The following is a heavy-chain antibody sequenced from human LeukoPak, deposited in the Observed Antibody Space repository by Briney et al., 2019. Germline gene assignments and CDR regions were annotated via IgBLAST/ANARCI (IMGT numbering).Heavy chain of an antibody. CDR1: GGSISSYY. D-gene: IGHD2-15*01. V-gene: IGHV4-59*01. CDR3: ARFCSGGSCDPGWFDP. Sequence: SETLSLTCTVSGGSISSYYWSWLRQPPGKGLEWIGYIYYSGSTNYNPSLKSRVTISVDTSKNQFSLKLSSVTAADTAVYYCARFCSGGSCDPGWFDPWGQGTLVTVSS. CDR2: IYYSGST. J-gene: IGHJ5*02.